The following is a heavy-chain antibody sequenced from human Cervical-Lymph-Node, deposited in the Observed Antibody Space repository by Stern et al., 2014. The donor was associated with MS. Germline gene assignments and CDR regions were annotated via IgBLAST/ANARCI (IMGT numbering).Heavy chain of an antibody. Sequence: QVQLVQSGAEVTTPGSSVKVSCKASGGTFSKFPSSWVRQAPGQGLEWMGGIFPVFGTPTYAQEFRGRVTLTADVSTSTVYMELSSLRSDDTAVYYCALSSETSDRWYSLGYDLWGQGTLVTVSS. D-gene: IGHD6-13*01. J-gene: IGHJ5*02. CDR1: GGTFSKFP. CDR3: ALSSETSDRWYSLGYDL. V-gene: IGHV1-69*01. CDR2: IFPVFGTP.